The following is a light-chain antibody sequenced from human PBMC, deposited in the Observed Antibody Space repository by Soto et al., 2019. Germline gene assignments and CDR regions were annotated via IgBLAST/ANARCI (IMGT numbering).Light chain of an antibody. V-gene: IGKV3-20*01. CDR1: QTVRNSY. Sequence: EIVLTQSPGTLSLSPGERATLSCRASQTVRNSYLAWYQQKPGQSPRLLIYGASSKATGIPGRFSGRGSGTDFALANSRLEPGDVAVSYCQQYSSSPLTFGQGTKVEIK. J-gene: IGKJ1*01. CDR3: QQYSSSPLT. CDR2: GAS.